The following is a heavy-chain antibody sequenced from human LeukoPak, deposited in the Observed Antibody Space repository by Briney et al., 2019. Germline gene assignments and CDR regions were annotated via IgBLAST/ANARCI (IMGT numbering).Heavy chain of an antibody. CDR2: INAGNGNT. D-gene: IGHD3-22*01. J-gene: IGHJ4*02. CDR1: GYTFTSYA. Sequence: VASVKVSCKASGYTFTSYAMHWVRQAPGQRLEWMGWINAGNGNTKYSQKFQDRVTITRDTSASTAYMELSSLRSEDTAVYYCARDSHYYESSGYNQGDFDYWGQGTLVTVSS. V-gene: IGHV1-3*01. CDR3: ARDSHYYESSGYNQGDFDY.